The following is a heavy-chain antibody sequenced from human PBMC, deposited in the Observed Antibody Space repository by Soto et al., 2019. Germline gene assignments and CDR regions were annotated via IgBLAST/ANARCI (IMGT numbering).Heavy chain of an antibody. J-gene: IGHJ2*01. CDR3: ARPTMTVTTHDSLRGSWYFDL. D-gene: IGHD4-17*01. CDR2: MTASGDTP. Sequence: EVQMLESGGGLVQPGGSLRLSCVVSGFTFNYYAMSWVRQAPGKGLEWVSAMTASGDTPYYADSVKGRFTISRDNSNNTLYLQMNSLRAEDTAVYYCARPTMTVTTHDSLRGSWYFDLWGRGTLVSVSS. V-gene: IGHV3-23*01. CDR1: GFTFNYYA.